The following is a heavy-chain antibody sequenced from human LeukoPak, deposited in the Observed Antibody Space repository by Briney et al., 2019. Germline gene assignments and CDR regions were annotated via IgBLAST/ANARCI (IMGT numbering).Heavy chain of an antibody. D-gene: IGHD3-10*01. CDR1: GGSISSSSYY. CDR3: ARDSHYYGSGSPWYYYHSMDV. J-gene: IGHJ6*03. CDR2: IYYSGST. Sequence: SETLSLTCTVSGGSISSSSYYWGWIRQPPGKGLEWIGSIYYSGSTYYNPSLKSRVTISVDTSKNQFSLKLSSVTAADTAVYYCARDSHYYGSGSPWYYYHSMDVCPIGTTVSVSS. V-gene: IGHV4-39*02.